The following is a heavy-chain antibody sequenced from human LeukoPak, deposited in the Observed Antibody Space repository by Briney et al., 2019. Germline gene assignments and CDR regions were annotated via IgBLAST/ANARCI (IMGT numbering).Heavy chain of an antibody. CDR3: ARGGKGNADGYNQALNY. CDR2: INPSGGGT. J-gene: IGHJ4*02. CDR1: GYTFTNYY. D-gene: IGHD5-24*01. V-gene: IGHV1-46*01. Sequence: ASVKVSCEASGYTFTNYYIHWVRQAPGQGLEWMGIINPSGGGTSYAQKFQGRVTMTRDTSTSTVYMELSSLRSEDTAVYYCARGGKGNADGYNQALNYWGQGTLVTVSS.